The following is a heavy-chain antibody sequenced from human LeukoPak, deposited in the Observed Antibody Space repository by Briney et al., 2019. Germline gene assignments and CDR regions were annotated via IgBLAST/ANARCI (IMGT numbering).Heavy chain of an antibody. CDR3: ARDRRWDYYFDY. J-gene: IGHJ4*02. D-gene: IGHD1-26*01. V-gene: IGHV4-34*01. Sequence: PSETLSLTCAVYGGSFSGYYWSWIRQPPGKGLEWIGEINHSGSANYNPSLKSRVTISVETSKNKFSLKLSSVTAADTAVYYCARDRRWDYYFDYWGQGTLVTVSS. CDR1: GGSFSGYY. CDR2: INHSGSA.